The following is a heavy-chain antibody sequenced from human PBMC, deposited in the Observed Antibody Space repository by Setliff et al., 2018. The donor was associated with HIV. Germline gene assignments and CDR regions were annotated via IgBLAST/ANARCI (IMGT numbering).Heavy chain of an antibody. D-gene: IGHD1-26*01. J-gene: IGHJ5*01. Sequence: PSETLSLTCSVSGGSISSYSCSWIRQLPGKALEWIGYIYASGSTNYNPSLKSRVSISVDTSKNQFSLKRTSVTAAATAVYYCAPDRSVGARISSGAVFDAWGQGTMVTVSS. CDR2: IYASGST. V-gene: IGHV4-4*08. CDR3: APDRSVGARISSGAVFDA. CDR1: GGSISSYS.